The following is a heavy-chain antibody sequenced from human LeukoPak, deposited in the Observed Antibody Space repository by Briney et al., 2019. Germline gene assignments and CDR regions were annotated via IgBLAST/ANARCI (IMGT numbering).Heavy chain of an antibody. J-gene: IGHJ4*02. V-gene: IGHV3-7*01. CDR3: ATSYDSCGGY. CDR2: IKPDGSLQ. D-gene: IGHD3-22*01. Sequence: PGGSLRLSCTASGLIFSSFWMAWVRQAPGKGLEWVANIKPDGSLQFYGDSVKGRFTISRDNAKNSLNLLMNNLRAEDTSLYYCATSYDSCGGYWGQGTLVTVSS. CDR1: GLIFSSFW.